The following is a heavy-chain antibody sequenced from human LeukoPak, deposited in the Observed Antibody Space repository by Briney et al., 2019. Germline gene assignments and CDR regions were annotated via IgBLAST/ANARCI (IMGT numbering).Heavy chain of an antibody. CDR2: IYNSGST. V-gene: IGHV4-59*01. CDR3: ARDKGPYWYFDL. CDR1: DGSITSYY. J-gene: IGHJ2*01. Sequence: SETLSLTCTVSDGSITSYYWNWIRQPPGKGLEWIGNIYNSGSTDYNPSLKSRVTISVNTSTNQPSLKLSSVTAADTAVYYCARDKGPYWYFDLWGRGTLVTVSS.